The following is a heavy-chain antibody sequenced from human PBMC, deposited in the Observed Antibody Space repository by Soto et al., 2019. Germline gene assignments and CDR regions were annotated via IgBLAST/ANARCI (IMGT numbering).Heavy chain of an antibody. Sequence: ILQAPGKGLEWVSYISSSSSTIYYADSVKGRFTISRDNAKNSLYLQMNSLRDEDTAVYYCARDTYGSGSYRPFDPWGQGTLVTVSS. D-gene: IGHD3-10*01. CDR2: ISSSSSTI. J-gene: IGHJ5*02. CDR3: ARDTYGSGSYRPFDP. V-gene: IGHV3-48*02.